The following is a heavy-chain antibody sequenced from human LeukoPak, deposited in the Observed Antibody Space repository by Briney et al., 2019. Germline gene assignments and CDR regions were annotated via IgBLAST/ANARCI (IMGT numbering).Heavy chain of an antibody. D-gene: IGHD4-11*01. J-gene: IGHJ5*02. CDR3: ASANDYSIGNWFDP. Sequence: GASVKVSCKASGYTFTSYGISWVRQAPGQGLEWMGWISAYNGNTNYAQKLQGRVTMTTDTSTSTAYMELRSLRSDDTAVYYCASANDYSIGNWFDPWGQGTLVTVSS. V-gene: IGHV1-18*01. CDR2: ISAYNGNT. CDR1: GYTFTSYG.